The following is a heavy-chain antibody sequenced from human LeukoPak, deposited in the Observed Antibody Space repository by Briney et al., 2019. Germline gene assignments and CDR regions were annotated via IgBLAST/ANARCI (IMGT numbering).Heavy chain of an antibody. D-gene: IGHD3-3*01. CDR1: GFTFSSYG. CDR2: IKQDGSEK. Sequence: GGSLRLSCAASGFTFSSYGMHWVRQAPGKGLEWVANIKQDGSEKYYVDSVKGRFTISRDNAKNSLYLQMNSLRAEDTAVYYCARRPSFGVVILFDYWGQGTLVTVSS. V-gene: IGHV3-7*01. CDR3: ARRPSFGVVILFDY. J-gene: IGHJ4*02.